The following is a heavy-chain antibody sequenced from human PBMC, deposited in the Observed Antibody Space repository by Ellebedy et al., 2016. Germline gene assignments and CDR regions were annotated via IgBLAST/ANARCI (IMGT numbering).Heavy chain of an antibody. J-gene: IGHJ4*02. D-gene: IGHD3-22*01. CDR3: SYYYDSSGVRPWDDY. V-gene: IGHV1-69*13. Sequence: SVKVSXXASGGTFSSYAISWVRQAPGQGLEWMGGIIPIFGTANYAQKFQGRVTITADESTSTAYMELSSLRSEDTAVYYCSYYYDSSGVRPWDDYWGQGTLVTVSS. CDR1: GGTFSSYA. CDR2: IIPIFGTA.